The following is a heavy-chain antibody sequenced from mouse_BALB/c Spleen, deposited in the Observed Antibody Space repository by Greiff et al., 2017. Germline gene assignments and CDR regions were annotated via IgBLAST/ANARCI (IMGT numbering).Heavy chain of an antibody. D-gene: IGHD2-1*01. CDR2: ISSGGST. CDR3: ARTDYGNPYYFDY. Sequence: EVQGVESGGGLVKPGGSLKLSCAASGFTFSSYAMSWVRQTPEKRLEWVASISSGGSTYYPDSVKGRFTISRDNARNILYLQMSSLRSEDTAMYYCARTDYGNPYYFDYWGQGTTLTVSS. V-gene: IGHV5-6-5*01. CDR1: GFTFSSYA. J-gene: IGHJ2*01.